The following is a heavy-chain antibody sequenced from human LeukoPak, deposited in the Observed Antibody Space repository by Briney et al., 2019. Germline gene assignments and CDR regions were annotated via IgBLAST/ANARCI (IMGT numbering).Heavy chain of an antibody. CDR1: GVSMSSSSYY. CDR3: ARGLASGYPPIPFDY. Sequence: SETLSLTCTVSGVSMSSSSYYWAWIRQSPGKGLEWIGSVYYSGTTHYESSLKSRVSMSIDTSKTQFALKLNSVTVADTAVYYCARGLASGYPPIPFDYWGQGTLVTVSS. J-gene: IGHJ4*02. V-gene: IGHV4-39*06. CDR2: VYYSGTT. D-gene: IGHD3-3*01.